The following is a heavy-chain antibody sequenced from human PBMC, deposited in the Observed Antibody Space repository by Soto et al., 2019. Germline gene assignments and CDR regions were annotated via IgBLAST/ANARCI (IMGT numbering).Heavy chain of an antibody. Sequence: SGGSLRLSCAASGFTVSSNYMSWVRQAPGKGLEWVSVIYSGGSTYYADSVKGRFTISRDNAKNTLYLQMNSLRAEDTAVYYCAIRASYYDSSGYFDFWGQGNTVTVSS. J-gene: IGHJ4*01. CDR2: IYSGGST. D-gene: IGHD3-22*01. CDR1: GFTVSSNY. CDR3: AIRASYYDSSGYFDF. V-gene: IGHV3-66*01.